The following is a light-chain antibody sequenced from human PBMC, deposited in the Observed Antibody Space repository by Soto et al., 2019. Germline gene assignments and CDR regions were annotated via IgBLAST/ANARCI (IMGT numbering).Light chain of an antibody. CDR2: GAS. Sequence: EIVMTQSPATLSVSPGERATLSCRASQNIFNRVGWYQQKPGQAPRLLIYGASTRATDVPARFSGSGSGTDFTLTISSLQSEDFAVYYCQQYNRWSSITFGQGTRLEIK. J-gene: IGKJ5*01. CDR1: QNIFNR. V-gene: IGKV3-15*01. CDR3: QQYNRWSSIT.